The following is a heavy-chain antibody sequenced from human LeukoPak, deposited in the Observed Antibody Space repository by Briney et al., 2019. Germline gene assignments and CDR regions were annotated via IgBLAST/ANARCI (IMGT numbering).Heavy chain of an antibody. CDR2: IGPDGSEK. D-gene: IGHD3-3*01. CDR1: GFTFSNDW. CDR3: ARDNGAYYHY. V-gene: IGHV3-7*01. Sequence: QAGGSLRLSCAASGFTFSNDWMSWVRQAPGKWLEWVANIGPDGSEKYSVDSVKGRLTISRDNAKNTLYLQMNSLRGEDTGVYYCARDNGAYYHYWGQGALVTVSS. J-gene: IGHJ4*02.